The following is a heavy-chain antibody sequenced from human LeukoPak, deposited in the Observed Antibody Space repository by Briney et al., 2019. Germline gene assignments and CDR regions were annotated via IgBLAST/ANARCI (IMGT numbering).Heavy chain of an antibody. Sequence: GASVKVSCKASGYTFTSYYMHWVRQAPGQGLEWMGIINPSGGSTSYAQKFQGRVTMTRDTSTSTVYMELSSLRSEDTAVYYCARVSRWNYGGNLGESWRAPNFDYWGQGTLVTVSS. CDR2: INPSGGST. CDR1: GYTFTSYY. D-gene: IGHD4-23*01. J-gene: IGHJ4*02. V-gene: IGHV1-46*01. CDR3: ARVSRWNYGGNLGESWRAPNFDY.